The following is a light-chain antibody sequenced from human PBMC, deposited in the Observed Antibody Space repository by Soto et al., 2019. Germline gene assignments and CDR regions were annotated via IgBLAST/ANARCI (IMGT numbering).Light chain of an antibody. CDR1: QGISSY. J-gene: IGKJ4*01. CDR2: AAS. V-gene: IGKV1-8*01. CDR3: QQYYSFALT. Sequence: AIGMTQSPSSLSASTGDRVTITCRASQGISSYLAWYQQKPGKATKLLIYAASTLQSGVPSRFSGSGSGTDFTLTISCLQSEDFATYYCQQYYSFALTFGGGTKVEIK.